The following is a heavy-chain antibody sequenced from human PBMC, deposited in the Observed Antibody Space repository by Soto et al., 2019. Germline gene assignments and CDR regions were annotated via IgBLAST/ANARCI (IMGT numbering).Heavy chain of an antibody. J-gene: IGHJ4*02. CDR3: ARGPFDCSGGSCYLT. V-gene: IGHV1-3*01. Sequence: QVPLVQSGAEVKKPGASVKVSCKASGYTFTSYAMHCVRQAPGHSLEWMGCINAGNGNTKYSQKFQGRVTITRDTSASTAYMELSSLSSEDTAVYYCARGPFDCSGGSCYLTWGQGTLVTVSS. CDR1: GYTFTSYA. D-gene: IGHD2-15*01. CDR2: INAGNGNT.